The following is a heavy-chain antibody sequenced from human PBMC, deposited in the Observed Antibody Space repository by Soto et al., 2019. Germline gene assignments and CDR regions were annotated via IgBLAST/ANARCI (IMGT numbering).Heavy chain of an antibody. Sequence: SETLSLTCAVSGGSISSTNTYWGWIRHPPGKGLEWIGNIYYSGTTYYNPSLKSRVTISVDTSRTQFSLRLNSVTAADTAVYYCARRIGGTSNFDYWGQGTLVTVSS. CDR3: ARRIGGTSNFDY. J-gene: IGHJ4*02. CDR1: GGSISSTNTY. CDR2: IYYSGTT. V-gene: IGHV4-39*01. D-gene: IGHD2-15*01.